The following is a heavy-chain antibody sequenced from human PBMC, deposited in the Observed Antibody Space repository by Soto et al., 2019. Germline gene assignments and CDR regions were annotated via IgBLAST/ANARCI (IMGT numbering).Heavy chain of an antibody. CDR2: MDPSSGDT. V-gene: IGHV1-8*01. Sequence: QVQLVQSGAELKKPGASVKVSCKASGYTFTSYDINWVRQATGQGLEWMGWMDPSSGDTGFAQRFQDRVSMTRNTSISTAYLELSSLRSEDTAVYYCARPGAIFGVVILWGQGTLVTVSS. D-gene: IGHD3-3*01. J-gene: IGHJ4*02. CDR3: ARPGAIFGVVIL. CDR1: GYTFTSYD.